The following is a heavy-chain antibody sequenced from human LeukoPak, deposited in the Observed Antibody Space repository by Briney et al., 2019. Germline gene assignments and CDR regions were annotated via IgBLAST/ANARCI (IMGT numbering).Heavy chain of an antibody. V-gene: IGHV1-2*02. CDR1: GYTFTDYY. J-gene: IGHJ5*02. CDR3: ARDKYRYSSGWDNWFDP. CDR2: INPNSGAT. Sequence: ASVKVSCKSSGYTFTDYYIHWVRQAPGQGLEWMGWINPNSGATNYAQKFQGRVTMTRDTSISTAYMELNRLRSDDTAVYYCARDKYRYSSGWDNWFDPWGQGTLVTVSS. D-gene: IGHD6-19*01.